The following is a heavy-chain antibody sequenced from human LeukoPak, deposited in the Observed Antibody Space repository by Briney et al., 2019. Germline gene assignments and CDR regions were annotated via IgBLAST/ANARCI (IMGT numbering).Heavy chain of an antibody. CDR3: ASQISAWYYYDSSGSYS. Sequence: GGSLRLSCAASGFTFSSYWMSGVRQAPGKGLEGGANIKQDGSEKYYVDSVKGRFTISRHNAKNSLYLQMKRLRAEDTAVYYCASQISAWYYYDSSGSYSWGQGTLVTVSS. D-gene: IGHD3-22*01. CDR2: IKQDGSEK. V-gene: IGHV3-7*01. CDR1: GFTFSSYW. J-gene: IGHJ4*02.